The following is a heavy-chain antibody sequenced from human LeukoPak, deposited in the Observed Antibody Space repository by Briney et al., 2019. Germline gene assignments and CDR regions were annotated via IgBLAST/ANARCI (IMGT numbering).Heavy chain of an antibody. CDR1: GFTFSSYA. CDR2: ISYDGSNK. V-gene: IGHV3-30*01. J-gene: IGHJ4*02. CDR3: ARDRGLGAFDY. D-gene: IGHD3-10*01. Sequence: GRSQRLSCAASGFTFSSYAMHWVRQAPGKGLEWVAVISYDGSNKYYADSVKGRFTISRDNSKNTLYLQMNSLRAGDTAVYYCARDRGLGAFDYWGQGTLVTVSS.